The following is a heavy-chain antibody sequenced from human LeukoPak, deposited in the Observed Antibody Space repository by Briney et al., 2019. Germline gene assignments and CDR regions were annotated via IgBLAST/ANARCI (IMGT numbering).Heavy chain of an antibody. CDR3: ARDLVTVTKGFDI. V-gene: IGHV4-59*01. D-gene: IGHD4-17*01. J-gene: IGHJ3*02. CDR1: GGSISSYY. CDR2: IYSSGST. Sequence: SESLSLTCTVSGGSISSYYWNWIRQPPGKGLEWIGYIYSSGSTNYNPSLKSRVTISIDTSRNQFSLKLRSVTAADTAVYYCARDLVTVTKGFDIWGQGTMVSVSS.